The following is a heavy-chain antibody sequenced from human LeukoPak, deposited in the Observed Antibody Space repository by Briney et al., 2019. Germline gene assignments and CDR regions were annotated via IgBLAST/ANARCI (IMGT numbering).Heavy chain of an antibody. CDR1: GGSISSSNW. J-gene: IGHJ4*02. Sequence: SGTLSLTCAVSGGSISSSNWWSWVRQPPGKGLEWIGEIYHSGSTNYNPSLKSRVTISVDKSKNQFSLKLSSVTAADTAVYYCARVGFLEWSLIDYWGQGTLVTVSS. D-gene: IGHD3-3*01. V-gene: IGHV4-4*02. CDR2: IYHSGST. CDR3: ARVGFLEWSLIDY.